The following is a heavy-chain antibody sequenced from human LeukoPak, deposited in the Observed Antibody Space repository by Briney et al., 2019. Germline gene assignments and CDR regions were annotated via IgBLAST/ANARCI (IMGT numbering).Heavy chain of an antibody. Sequence: GGSLRLSCAASGFTFSSYSMNWVRQAPGKGLEWISYISSSSSTIYYADSVKGRFTISRDNAKNSLYLQMNSLRAEDTAVYYCARHASGAYSWFDPWGQGTLVTVSS. CDR2: ISSSSSTI. D-gene: IGHD1-26*01. CDR3: ARHASGAYSWFDP. V-gene: IGHV3-48*04. J-gene: IGHJ5*02. CDR1: GFTFSSYS.